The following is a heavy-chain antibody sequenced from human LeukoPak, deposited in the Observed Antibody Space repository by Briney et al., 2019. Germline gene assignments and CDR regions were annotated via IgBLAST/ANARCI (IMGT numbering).Heavy chain of an antibody. V-gene: IGHV1-3*01. CDR1: GYTFTSYA. CDR2: INAGNGNT. Sequence: GASVKVSCKASGYTFTSYAMHWVRQAPGQRLEWMGWINAGNGNTKYSQKFQGRVTITRDTSASTAYMELSSLRSEDTAVYYCANQYSYGYMYNWFDPWGQGTLVTVSS. CDR3: ANQYSYGYMYNWFDP. D-gene: IGHD5-18*01. J-gene: IGHJ5*02.